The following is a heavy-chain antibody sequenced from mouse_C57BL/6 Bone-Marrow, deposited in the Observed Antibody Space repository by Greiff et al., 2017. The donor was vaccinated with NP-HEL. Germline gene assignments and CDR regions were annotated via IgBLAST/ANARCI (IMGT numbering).Heavy chain of an antibody. Sequence: VQLQQSGAELVRPGASVKLSCTASGFNIKDDYMHWVKQRPEQGLEWIGWIDPENGDTEYASKFQGKATITADTSSNTAYLQLSSLTSEDTAVYYCTIITTVLWGQGTTLTVSS. J-gene: IGHJ2*01. CDR3: TIITTVL. CDR2: IDPENGDT. D-gene: IGHD1-1*01. V-gene: IGHV14-4*01. CDR1: GFNIKDDY.